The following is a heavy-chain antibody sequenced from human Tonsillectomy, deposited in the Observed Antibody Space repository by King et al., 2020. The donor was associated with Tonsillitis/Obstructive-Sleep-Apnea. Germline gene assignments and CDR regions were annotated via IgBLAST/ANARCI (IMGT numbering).Heavy chain of an antibody. CDR2: ISYDGTNK. D-gene: IGHD6-13*01. Sequence: VQLVESGGGVVQPGRSLRLSCAASGFTFSSYSMHWVRQAPGKGLEWVAVISYDGTNKDHADSVKGRFTISRDNSKNALYLQVNSLRPEDTDIYDCATVTTTSLSVSWGLAYWGQGTLVTVSS. V-gene: IGHV3-30*04. CDR1: GFTFSSYS. J-gene: IGHJ1*01. CDR3: ATVTTTSLSVSWGLAY.